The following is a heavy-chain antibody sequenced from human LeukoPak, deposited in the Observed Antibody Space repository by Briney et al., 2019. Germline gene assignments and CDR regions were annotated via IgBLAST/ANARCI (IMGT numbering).Heavy chain of an antibody. V-gene: IGHV4-59*01. CDR1: GGSISSYS. Sequence: SETLSLTCSVSGGSISSYSWSWIRQPPGKGLEWIGYIYYSGSTNYNPSLKRRVTQSVDTSKNQFSLKLSSVTAVDTAVYYCARLRPDYDILTGFPMDVWGPGTTVTVSS. CDR2: IYYSGST. J-gene: IGHJ6*02. D-gene: IGHD3-9*01. CDR3: ARLRPDYDILTGFPMDV.